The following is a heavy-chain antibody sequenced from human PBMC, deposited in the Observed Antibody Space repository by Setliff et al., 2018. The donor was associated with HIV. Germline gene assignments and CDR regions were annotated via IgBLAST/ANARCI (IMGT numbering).Heavy chain of an antibody. CDR1: GGSFSGYY. D-gene: IGHD3-3*01. V-gene: IGHV4-34*01. CDR3: AGFSYNFWVYRFDH. Sequence: SETLSLTCAVYGGSFSGYYWSWIRRPPGKGLEWIGEINHSGSTDCNSSLRSRVTISVDTSKNQISLKLTSVTAADTAVYYCAGFSYNFWVYRFDHWGQGALVTAPQ. CDR2: INHSGST. J-gene: IGHJ4*02.